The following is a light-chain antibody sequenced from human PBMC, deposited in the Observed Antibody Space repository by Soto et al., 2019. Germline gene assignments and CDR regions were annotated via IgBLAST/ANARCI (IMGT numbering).Light chain of an antibody. J-gene: IGLJ2*01. CDR1: SSDVGGYNY. CDR2: DVS. V-gene: IGLV2-14*01. Sequence: QSVLTQPASVSGSPGQSITISCTGTSSDVGGYNYVSWYQQHPGKAPKLMIYDVSYRPSGVSNRFSGSKSGNTASLTISGLQAEDEAEYYCTSYTSSSTLEVFGGGTKVTVL. CDR3: TSYTSSSTLEV.